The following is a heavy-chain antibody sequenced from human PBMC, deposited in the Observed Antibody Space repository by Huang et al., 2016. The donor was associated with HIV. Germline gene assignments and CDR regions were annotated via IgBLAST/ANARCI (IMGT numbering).Heavy chain of an antibody. CDR2: INPKGGGT. CDR3: ARDWSFGSSTSPAD. J-gene: IGHJ4*02. D-gene: IGHD6-6*01. V-gene: IGHV1-2*02. Sequence: QVQLVQSGAEVKNPGASVRVSCKASGYTFTDSNIHWVRQAPGQGLGLMGRINPKGGGTIYAQRFQGRGTMTSDTTISTVHMDLRRIQSDDTAVYFCARDWSFGSSTSPADWGQGTLVTVSS. CDR1: GYTFTDSN.